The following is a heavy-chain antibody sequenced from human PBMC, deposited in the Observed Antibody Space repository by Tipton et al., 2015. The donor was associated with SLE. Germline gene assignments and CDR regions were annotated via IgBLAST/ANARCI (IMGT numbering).Heavy chain of an antibody. CDR1: AYTFTTYS. CDR3: ARAVTTGLYWYFDL. Sequence: QSGAEVKNPGASVKVSCKASAYTFTTYSISWGRQAPGQGLEWMGWISTYNGNTNYAQKLQGRVTMTTDTSTSTAYMELRSLRSDDTAVYYCARAVTTGLYWYFDLWGRCTLVTVSS. V-gene: IGHV1-18*01. CDR2: ISTYNGNT. D-gene: IGHD4-17*01. J-gene: IGHJ2*01.